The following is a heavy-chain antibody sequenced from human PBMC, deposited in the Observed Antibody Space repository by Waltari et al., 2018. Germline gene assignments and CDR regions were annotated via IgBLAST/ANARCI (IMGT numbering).Heavy chain of an antibody. CDR1: GGSISSHY. J-gene: IGHJ6*02. D-gene: IGHD3-22*01. CDR3: ASWAYYYDSSGYVDYYYYGMDV. Sequence: QVQLQESGPGLVKPSETLSLTCTVSGGSISSHYWSWIRQPPGKGLEWIGYINYSGSTNYNPSLKSRVTISVDTSKNQFSLKLSSVTAADTAVYYCASWAYYYDSSGYVDYYYYGMDVWGQGTTVTVSS. CDR2: INYSGST. V-gene: IGHV4-59*11.